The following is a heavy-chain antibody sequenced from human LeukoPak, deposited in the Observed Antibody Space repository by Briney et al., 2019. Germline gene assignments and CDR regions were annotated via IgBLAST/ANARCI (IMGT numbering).Heavy chain of an antibody. CDR2: IYYSGST. V-gene: IGHV4-61*01. CDR1: GGPVSSGSYY. D-gene: IGHD3-22*01. Sequence: SETLSLTCTVSGGPVSSGSYYWSWIRQPPGKGLEWIGYIYYSGSTNYNPSLKSRVTISVDTSKNQFSLKLSSVTAADTAVYYCASLRSDSSGYYNLRIDYWGQGTLVTVSS. CDR3: ASLRSDSSGYYNLRIDY. J-gene: IGHJ4*02.